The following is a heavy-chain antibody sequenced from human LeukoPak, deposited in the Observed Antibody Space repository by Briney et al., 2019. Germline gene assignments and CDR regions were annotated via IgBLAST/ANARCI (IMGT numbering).Heavy chain of an antibody. D-gene: IGHD7-27*01. Sequence: SETLSLTCAVYGGSFSGYYWSWIRQPPGKGLEWIGEINHSGSTNYNPSLKSRVTISVDTSKNQFSLKLSSVTAADTAVYYCAKAQLPRHELGNFYFDYWGQGTLVTVSS. V-gene: IGHV4-34*01. J-gene: IGHJ4*02. CDR3: AKAQLPRHELGNFYFDY. CDR1: GGSFSGYY. CDR2: INHSGST.